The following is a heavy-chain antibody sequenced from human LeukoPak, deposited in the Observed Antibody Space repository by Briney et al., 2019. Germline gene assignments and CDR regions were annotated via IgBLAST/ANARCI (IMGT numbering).Heavy chain of an antibody. CDR1: GFIFSTYG. V-gene: IGHV3-30*02. D-gene: IGHD3-16*01. Sequence: GGSLRLSCAASGFIFSTYGMYWVRQAPGKGLEWVAFIRHDGSIKNYADSVKGRSTISRDNSRNTLYLQMNSLRAEDTAVYYCAKDSLADIDYWGQGTLVTVSS. CDR2: IRHDGSIK. J-gene: IGHJ4*02. CDR3: AKDSLADIDY.